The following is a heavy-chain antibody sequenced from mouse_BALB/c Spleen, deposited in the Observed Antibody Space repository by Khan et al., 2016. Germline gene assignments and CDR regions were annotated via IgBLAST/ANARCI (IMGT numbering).Heavy chain of an antibody. D-gene: IGHD3-3*01. J-gene: IGHJ1*01. CDR2: IRNKAYGYTT. CDR3: ARYQRAEWFFYV. CDR1: GFTFTDYY. Sequence: EMELVESGGGLVQPGGSLRLSCANSGFTFTDYYMNWVRQPPGKALEWLGLIRNKAYGYTTEYSASVKGRFNISRDNSQSILYLQMNNLRAEDSSTYYCARYQRAEWFFYVWGAWTPVTVSS. V-gene: IGHV7-3*02.